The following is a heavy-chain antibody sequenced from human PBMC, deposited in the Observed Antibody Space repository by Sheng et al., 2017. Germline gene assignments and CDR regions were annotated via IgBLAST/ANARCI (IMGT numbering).Heavy chain of an antibody. CDR3: ARDDREQRLHAFDI. J-gene: IGHJ3*02. V-gene: IGHV4-59*01. CDR2: IYYSGTT. D-gene: IGHD6-25*01. Sequence: QVQLQESGPGLVKPSETLSLTCTVSGGSISNYYWSWIRQPPGKGLEWIGYIYYSGTTNYNPSLESRVTISVDTSKNQFSLKLRSVTAADTAIYYCARDDREQRLHAFDIWGQGTMVTVSS. CDR1: GGSISNYY.